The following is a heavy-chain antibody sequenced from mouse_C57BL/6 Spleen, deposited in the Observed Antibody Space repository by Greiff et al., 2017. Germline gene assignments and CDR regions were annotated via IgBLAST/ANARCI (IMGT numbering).Heavy chain of an antibody. CDR1: GYTFTSYW. V-gene: IGHV1-5*01. D-gene: IGHD2-5*01. Sequence: EVKLVESGTVLARPGASVKMSCKTSGYTFTSYWMHWVKQRPGQGLEWIGAIYPGNSDTSYNQKFKGKAKLTAVTSASTAYMELSSLTNEDSAVYYCTSRGLSNYDFDYWGQGTTLTVSS. CDR3: TSRGLSNYDFDY. J-gene: IGHJ2*01. CDR2: IYPGNSDT.